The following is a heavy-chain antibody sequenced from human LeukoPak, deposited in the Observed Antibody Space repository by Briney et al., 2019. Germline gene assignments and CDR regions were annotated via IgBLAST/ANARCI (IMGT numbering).Heavy chain of an antibody. CDR3: ARRPNWGPVFDY. D-gene: IGHD7-27*01. CDR2: IFYNGST. Sequence: PSETLSLTCTVSGGSISSYYWGWIRQPPGKGLEWIGYIFYNGSTNYNPSLKSRVTISIDTSKNQFFLNLSSVTAADTAVYYCARRPNWGPVFDYWGQGTLVTVSS. V-gene: IGHV4-59*01. CDR1: GGSISSYY. J-gene: IGHJ4*02.